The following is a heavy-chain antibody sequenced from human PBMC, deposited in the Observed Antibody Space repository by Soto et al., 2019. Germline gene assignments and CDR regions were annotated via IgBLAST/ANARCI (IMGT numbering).Heavy chain of an antibody. V-gene: IGHV1-69*02. CDR1: GGTFSSYT. Sequence: GASVKVSCKASGGTFSSYTISWVRQAPGQGLEWMGRIIPILGIANYAQKFQGRVTITRDTSASTAYMELSSLRSEDTAVYYCARTYGDYWYRFDPWGQGTLVTVSS. J-gene: IGHJ5*02. CDR2: IIPILGIA. D-gene: IGHD4-17*01. CDR3: ARTYGDYWYRFDP.